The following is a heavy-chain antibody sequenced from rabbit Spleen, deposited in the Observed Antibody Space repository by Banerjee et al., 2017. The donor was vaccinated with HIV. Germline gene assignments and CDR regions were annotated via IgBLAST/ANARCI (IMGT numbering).Heavy chain of an antibody. D-gene: IGHD7-1*01. Sequence: QEQLKESGGGLVQPGGSLTLSCTASGFSLSNYAMSWVRQAPGKGLEWIGAIGPSGSACYANWVNGRFTISSHNAQNTVDLQMNSLTGADTATYFCGRHFNNYWNEFHLWGPGTLVTVS. V-gene: IGHV1S29*01. CDR1: GFSLSNYA. CDR3: GRHFNNYWNEFHL. J-gene: IGHJ4*01. CDR2: IGPSGSA.